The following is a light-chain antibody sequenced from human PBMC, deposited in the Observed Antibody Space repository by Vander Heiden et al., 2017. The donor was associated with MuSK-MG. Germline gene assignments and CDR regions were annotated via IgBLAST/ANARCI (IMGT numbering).Light chain of an antibody. CDR2: DGS. CDR1: QSISSTW. V-gene: IGKV1-5*01. J-gene: IGKJ4*01. CDR3: QQDYSHPNT. Sequence: DIQITQSPPTLSASVRDRVTITCRASQSISSTWLAWYQQKPGKPPKLLIYDGSTLESGVPSRFSGSGSGTEFTLTISSLQPDDSATYYCQQDYSHPNTFGGGTKLEIK.